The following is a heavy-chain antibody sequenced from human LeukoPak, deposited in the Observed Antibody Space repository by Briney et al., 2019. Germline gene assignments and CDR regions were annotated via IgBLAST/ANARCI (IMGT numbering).Heavy chain of an antibody. Sequence: ASVKVSCKASGYTFTSYDINWVRQATGQGLEWMGWMNPNSGNTGYAQKFQGRVTMTRNTSISTAYMELSSLRSEDTAVYYCARDRRIAAAGIFDPWGQGTLVTVSS. V-gene: IGHV1-8*01. CDR3: ARDRRIAAAGIFDP. D-gene: IGHD6-13*01. CDR2: MNPNSGNT. CDR1: GYTFTSYD. J-gene: IGHJ5*02.